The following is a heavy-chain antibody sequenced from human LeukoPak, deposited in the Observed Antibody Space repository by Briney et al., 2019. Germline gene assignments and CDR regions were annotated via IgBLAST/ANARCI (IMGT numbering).Heavy chain of an antibody. J-gene: IGHJ5*02. CDR2: IYSGGST. V-gene: IGHV3-66*01. Sequence: GGSLRLSCAGSGLIVTSNYMTWVRQAPGKGLEWVSVIYSGGSTYYADSVKGRFTISRDNSKNTMYLQMNSLRADDTAVYHCAIDRNPPPQYDSSGFPLTWGQGTLVTVSS. D-gene: IGHD3-22*01. CDR1: GLIVTSNY. CDR3: AIDRNPPPQYDSSGFPLT.